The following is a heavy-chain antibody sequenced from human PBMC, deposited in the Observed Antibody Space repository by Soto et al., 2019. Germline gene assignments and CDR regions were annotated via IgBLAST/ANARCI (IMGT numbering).Heavy chain of an antibody. V-gene: IGHV4-34*01. J-gene: IGHJ4*01. CDR2: INHSGST. CDR1: GGSFSGYY. CDR3: AGYGDSYY. Sequence: PSDTLSLTCAVYGGSFSGYYWSWIRQPPGKGLEWIGEINHSGSTNYNPSLKSRGTISVDTSKNQFSLKLSSVTAADTAVYYCAGYGDSYYWGQGTVVTVSS. D-gene: IGHD4-17*01.